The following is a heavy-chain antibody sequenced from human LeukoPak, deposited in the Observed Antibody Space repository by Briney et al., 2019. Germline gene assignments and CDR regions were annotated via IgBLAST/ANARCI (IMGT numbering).Heavy chain of an antibody. D-gene: IGHD5-18*01. V-gene: IGHV3-23*01. CDR1: GFTFSSYA. J-gene: IGHJ5*02. CDR2: ISGSGGST. CDR3: ATAREYSYSIPTWFAP. Sequence: GGSLRLSCAASGFTFSSYAMSWVRQAPGKGLEWISDISGSGGSTYYADSVKGRFTISRDNAKNTLYLQMNSLRAEDTALYYCATAREYSYSIPTWFAPWGRGPLVTASS.